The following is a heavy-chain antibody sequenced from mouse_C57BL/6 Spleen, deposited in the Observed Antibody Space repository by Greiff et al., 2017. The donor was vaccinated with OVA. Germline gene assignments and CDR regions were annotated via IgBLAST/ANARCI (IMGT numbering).Heavy chain of an antibody. CDR2: ISSGSSTI. Sequence: EVQLVESGGGLVKPGGSLKLSCAASGFTFSDYGMHWVRQAPEKGLEWVAYISSGSSTIYYADTVKGRFTISRDNAKNTLFLQMNSLRSEDTAMYYCARGRTPFAYWGQGTLVTVSA. J-gene: IGHJ3*01. CDR1: GFTFSDYG. V-gene: IGHV5-17*01. CDR3: ARGRTPFAY.